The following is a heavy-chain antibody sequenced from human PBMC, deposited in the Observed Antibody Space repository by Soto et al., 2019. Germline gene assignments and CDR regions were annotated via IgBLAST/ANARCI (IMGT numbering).Heavy chain of an antibody. J-gene: IGHJ4*02. CDR1: GFTFSSYA. Sequence: GGSLRLSCAASGFTFSSYAMSWVRQAPGKGLEWVSAISGSGGSTYYADSVKGRFTISRDNSKNSLYRQMNRLRAEDTAVYYGAREVKARVTIFGVVIRMGNFDYWGQGTLVTVSS. CDR3: AREVKARVTIFGVVIRMGNFDY. V-gene: IGHV3-23*01. CDR2: ISGSGGST. D-gene: IGHD3-3*01.